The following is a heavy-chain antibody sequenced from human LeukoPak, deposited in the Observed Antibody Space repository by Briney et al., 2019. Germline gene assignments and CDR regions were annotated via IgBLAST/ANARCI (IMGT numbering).Heavy chain of an antibody. CDR2: IYYSGST. D-gene: IGHD6-19*01. V-gene: IGHV4-59*08. J-gene: IGHJ4*02. CDR1: SGSISSYY. CDR3: ATGDEASGWYGY. Sequence: SETLSLTCTVSSGSISSYYWSWIRQSPGKGLEWIGYIYYSGSTNYNPSLKSRVTISIDTSKNQFSLMLNSVTAADTAVYYCATGDEASGWYGYWGRGTLVTVSS.